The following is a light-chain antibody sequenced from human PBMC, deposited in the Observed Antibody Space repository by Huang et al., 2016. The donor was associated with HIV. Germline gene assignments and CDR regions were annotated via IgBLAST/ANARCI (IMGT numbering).Light chain of an antibody. CDR1: QSVSSN. CDR3: QQYNNWPPLT. Sequence: EIVMTQSPATLSVSPGERATLSCRASQSVSSNLAWYQQNPGQAPRLLIDGASTRATGIPARFSGSGSGTEFTLTISSLQSEDFAVYYCQQYNNWPPLTFGGGTKVEIK. CDR2: GAS. V-gene: IGKV3-15*01. J-gene: IGKJ4*01.